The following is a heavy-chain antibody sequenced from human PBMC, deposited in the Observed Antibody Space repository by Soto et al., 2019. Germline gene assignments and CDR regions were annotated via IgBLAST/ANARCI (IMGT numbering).Heavy chain of an antibody. CDR1: GFTFSNAW. D-gene: IGHD6-13*01. J-gene: IGHJ6*02. CDR2: IKSKTDGGTT. V-gene: IGHV3-15*07. CDR3: TTDSSSWYPRYYYYYYGMDV. Sequence: GGSLRLSCAASGFTFSNAWMNWVRQAPGKGLEWVGRIKSKTDGGTTDYAAPVKGRFTISRDDSKNTLYLQMNSLKTEDTAVYYCTTDSSSWYPRYYYYYYGMDVWGQGTTVTVSS.